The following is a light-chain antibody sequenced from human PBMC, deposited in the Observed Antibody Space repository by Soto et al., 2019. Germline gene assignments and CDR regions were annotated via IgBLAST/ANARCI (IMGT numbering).Light chain of an antibody. J-gene: IGLJ2*01. CDR1: TSDVGGYNY. CDR3: SSYTSGRTLV. Sequence: QSVLTQPASVSGSPGQSITISCTGTTSDVGGYNYVSWYQQHPGKVPQLMIYDVSNRPSGVSNRFSGSKSGNTASLTISGLQAEDEADYFCSSYTSGRTLVFGGGTKLTVL. V-gene: IGLV2-14*01. CDR2: DVS.